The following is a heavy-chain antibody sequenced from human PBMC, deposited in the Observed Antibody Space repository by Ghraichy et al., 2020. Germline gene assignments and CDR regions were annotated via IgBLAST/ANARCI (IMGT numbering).Heavy chain of an antibody. V-gene: IGHV3-11*01. CDR1: GFTFSDYD. CDR3: ARDYGSGWYWGIDY. Sequence: GGSLRLSCAASGFTFSDYDMSWIREAPGKGLEWISFINSISSTIHYADSVKGRFTISRDNGKKSLYLQMNSLRAEDTAVYYCARDYGSGWYWGIDYWGQGALVTVSS. J-gene: IGHJ4*02. CDR2: INSISSTI. D-gene: IGHD6-19*01.